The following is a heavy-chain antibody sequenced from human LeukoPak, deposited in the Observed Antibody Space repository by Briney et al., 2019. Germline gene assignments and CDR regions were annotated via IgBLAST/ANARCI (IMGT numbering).Heavy chain of an antibody. CDR1: GYSFTSYW. CDR2: IYPGDSDT. V-gene: IGHV5-51*01. CDR3: ARLDCSGGSCYNDAFDI. D-gene: IGHD2-15*01. Sequence: GESLKISCKGSGYSFTSYWIGWVRQMPGKGLEWMGIIYPGDSDTRYSPSFQGQVTISADKSISTAYLQWSSLKASDTAMYYCARLDCSGGSCYNDAFDIWGQGTMVTDSS. J-gene: IGHJ3*02.